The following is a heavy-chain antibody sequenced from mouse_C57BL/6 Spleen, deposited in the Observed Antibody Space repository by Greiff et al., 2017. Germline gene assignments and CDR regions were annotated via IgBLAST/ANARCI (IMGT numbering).Heavy chain of an antibody. J-gene: IGHJ2*01. CDR2: IDPSDSYT. CDR1: GYTFTSYW. Sequence: VQLQQPGAELVKPGASVKLSCKASGYTFTSYWMQWVKQRPGQGLEWIGEIDPSDSYTNYNQKFKGKATLTVDTSSSTAYMQLSSLTSEDSAVYYCARPDYYGSSWEGYWGQGTTLTVSS. V-gene: IGHV1-50*01. D-gene: IGHD1-1*01. CDR3: ARPDYYGSSWEGY.